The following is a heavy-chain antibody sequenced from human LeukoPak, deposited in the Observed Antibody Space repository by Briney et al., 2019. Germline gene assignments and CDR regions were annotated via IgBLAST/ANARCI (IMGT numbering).Heavy chain of an antibody. J-gene: IGHJ6*03. D-gene: IGHD4-23*01. Sequence: SETLSLTCAVYGVSFSGYYWSWIRQPPGKGLEWIGEINHSGSTNYNPSLKSRVTISVDTSKNQFSLKLSSVTAADTAVHYCARGFTVVTIDDYYMDVWGKGTTVTVSS. CDR1: GVSFSGYY. V-gene: IGHV4-34*01. CDR3: ARGFTVVTIDDYYMDV. CDR2: INHSGST.